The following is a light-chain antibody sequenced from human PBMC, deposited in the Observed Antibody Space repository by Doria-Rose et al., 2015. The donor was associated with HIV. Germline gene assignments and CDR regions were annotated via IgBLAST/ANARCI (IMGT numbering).Light chain of an antibody. J-gene: IGKJ2*01. CDR2: LGS. V-gene: IGKV2-28*01. Sequence: LTQPPLSLPVTPGQPASISCRSSQSLLHTIGYNYLDWYLQKPGQSPQLLIYLGSNRASGVPDRFSGSGSGTDFTLKISRVEAEDVGVYYCMQALQTPYTFGQGTRLEIK. CDR1: QSLLHTIGYNY. CDR3: MQALQTPYT.